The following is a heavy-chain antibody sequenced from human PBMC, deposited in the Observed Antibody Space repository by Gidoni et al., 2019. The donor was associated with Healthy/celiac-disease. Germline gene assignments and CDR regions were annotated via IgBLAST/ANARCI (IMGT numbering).Heavy chain of an antibody. CDR3: ARGAYCSGGSCYSPGRFDY. D-gene: IGHD2-15*01. CDR1: GGSISSGSYY. J-gene: IGHJ4*02. CDR2: IYTSGST. Sequence: QVQLQESGPGLVKPSQTLSLTCTVSGGSISSGSYYWSWIRQPAGKGLEWIGRIYTSGSTNYNPSLKSRVTISVDTSKNQFSLKLSSVTAADTAVYYCARGAYCSGGSCYSPGRFDYWGQGTLVTVSS. V-gene: IGHV4-61*02.